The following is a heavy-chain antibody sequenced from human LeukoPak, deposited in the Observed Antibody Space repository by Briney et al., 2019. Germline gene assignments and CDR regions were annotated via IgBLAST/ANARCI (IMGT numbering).Heavy chain of an antibody. D-gene: IGHD3-16*01. CDR3: ARGRGHLFGRRLGEFFDP. Sequence: SETLSLTCTVSGGSISSYYWSWIRQPPGKGLEWIGRIYTSGSTNYNPSLKSRVAMSVDTSKNQFSLKLSSVTAADTAVYYCARGRGHLFGRRLGEFFDPWGQGTLVTVSS. V-gene: IGHV4-4*07. CDR1: GGSISSYY. J-gene: IGHJ5*02. CDR2: IYTSGST.